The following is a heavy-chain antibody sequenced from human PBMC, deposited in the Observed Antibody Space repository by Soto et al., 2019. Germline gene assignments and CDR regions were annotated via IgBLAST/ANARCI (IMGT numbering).Heavy chain of an antibody. CDR1: GFTFSSYA. V-gene: IGHV3-64D*06. D-gene: IGHD7-27*01. CDR2: ISSNGGST. Sequence: GGSLRLSCSASGFTFSSYAMHWVRQAPGKGLEYVSAISSNGGSTYYADSVKGRFTISRDNSKNTLYLQMSSLRAEDTAVYYCVKGPGDEVGNDACDIWGQGTMVTVSS. J-gene: IGHJ3*02. CDR3: VKGPGDEVGNDACDI.